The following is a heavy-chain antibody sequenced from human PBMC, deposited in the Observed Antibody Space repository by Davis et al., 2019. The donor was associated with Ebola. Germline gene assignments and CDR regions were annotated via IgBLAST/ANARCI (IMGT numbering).Heavy chain of an antibody. CDR2: ITSKTDGGTT. V-gene: IGHV3-15*01. Sequence: ESLNISCVASGFTFSNAWMSWVRQAPGKGLEWVGRITSKTDGGTTDYAAPVKGIFTISRDDSKNTLYLKMNSLKTEDTAVYYCTTEIRAVVYSDYWGQGTLVTVSS. J-gene: IGHJ4*02. CDR3: TTEIRAVVYSDY. D-gene: IGHD4-23*01. CDR1: GFTFSNAW.